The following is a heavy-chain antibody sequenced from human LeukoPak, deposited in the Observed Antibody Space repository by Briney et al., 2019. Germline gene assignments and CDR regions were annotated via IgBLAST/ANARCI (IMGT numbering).Heavy chain of an antibody. CDR3: ARHERVRAFDI. J-gene: IGHJ3*02. Sequence: GESLKISCQGSGYSFTNYWIGWVRQVPGKGLEWMGIIFPGDSDTRYSPSFQGQVTISVDKSISTAYLQWSSLKASDSAMYYCARHERVRAFDIWGQGTIVTVSS. CDR2: IFPGDSDT. D-gene: IGHD1-1*01. CDR1: GYSFTNYW. V-gene: IGHV5-51*01.